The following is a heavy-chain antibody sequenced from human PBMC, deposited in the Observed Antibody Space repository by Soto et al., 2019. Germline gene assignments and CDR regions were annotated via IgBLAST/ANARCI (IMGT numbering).Heavy chain of an antibody. CDR1: GDSVSSNSAA. D-gene: IGHD2-8*02. J-gene: IGHJ6*04. CDR3: ARATGDHDGWCGTPLYYSGTLV. CDR2: TYYRSKWYN. Sequence: QTLSLTGAISGDSVSSNSAAWNWIRQSPSRGLEWLGRTYYRSKWYNDYAVSVKSRITINPDTSKNQIPLQLNSVTPEDTAVYYSARATGDHDGWCGTPLYYSGTLVSSKGNPVTVAS. V-gene: IGHV6-1*01.